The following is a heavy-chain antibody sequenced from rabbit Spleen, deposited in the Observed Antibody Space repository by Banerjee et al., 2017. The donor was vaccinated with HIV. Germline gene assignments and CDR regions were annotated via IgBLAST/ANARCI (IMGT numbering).Heavy chain of an antibody. CDR1: GFDFSTYS. Sequence: QEQLVESGGGLVQPGGSLTLSCKASGFDFSTYSMSWVRQAPGKGLEWIACINAATGRPVYATWAKGRFTISRTSSTTVTLQMTSLTAADRAAYFCARDLVGVIGWNFYLWGPGTLVTVS. V-gene: IGHV1S45*01. D-gene: IGHD1-1*01. J-gene: IGHJ4*01. CDR3: ARDLVGVIGWNFYL. CDR2: INAATGRP.